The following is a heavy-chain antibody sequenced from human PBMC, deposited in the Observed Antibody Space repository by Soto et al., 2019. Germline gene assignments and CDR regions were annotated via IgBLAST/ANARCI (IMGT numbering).Heavy chain of an antibody. CDR2: IKTKAESYAT. V-gene: IGHV3-73*01. CDR1: GFRFSGSD. Sequence: EVQLMESGGGLVQPGGSLKLSCAASGFRFSGSDMHWVRQASGEGLEWVGRIKTKAESYATALAASVKGRFSISRDDTKNKAYLEMNSLKTEDTAVYYCTRRDCSDGNCYSDFDYWGQGALVTVSS. CDR3: TRRDCSDGNCYSDFDY. J-gene: IGHJ4*02. D-gene: IGHD2-15*01.